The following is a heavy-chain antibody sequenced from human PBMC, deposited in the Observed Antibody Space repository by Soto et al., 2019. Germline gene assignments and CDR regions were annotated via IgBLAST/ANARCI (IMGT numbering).Heavy chain of an antibody. J-gene: IGHJ5*02. V-gene: IGHV4-59*08. CDR3: ARLGNWFDP. CDR1: GGSISSYY. CDR2: IYYSGST. Sequence: SETLSLTCTVSGGSISSYYWSWIRQPPGKGLEWIGYIYYSGSTNYNPSLKSRVTISVDTSKNQFSLKLSSVTAADTAVYYCARLGNWFDPWGKGTLVTVS. D-gene: IGHD3-16*01.